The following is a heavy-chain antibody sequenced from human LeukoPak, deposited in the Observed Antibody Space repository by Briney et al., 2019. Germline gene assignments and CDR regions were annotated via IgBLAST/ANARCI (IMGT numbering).Heavy chain of an antibody. D-gene: IGHD6-19*01. Sequence: PGGSLRLSCAASGFTFSSYGMHWVRQAPGKGLEWVGVISYDGSNKYYADSVKGRFTISRDNSKNTLYLQMNSLRGEDTAVYYRAKGPRGSIAVAGHDYWGQGTLVTVSS. CDR2: ISYDGSNK. J-gene: IGHJ4*02. V-gene: IGHV3-30*18. CDR1: GFTFSSYG. CDR3: AKGPRGSIAVAGHDY.